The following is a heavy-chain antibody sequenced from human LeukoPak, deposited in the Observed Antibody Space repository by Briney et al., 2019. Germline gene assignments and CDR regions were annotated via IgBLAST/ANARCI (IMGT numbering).Heavy chain of an antibody. V-gene: IGHV3-11*06. D-gene: IGHD2-15*01. J-gene: IGHJ4*02. CDR2: ISGSGNYT. CDR1: GFTFNNYY. Sequence: GGSLRLSCEASGFTFNNYYINWIRQTPGKGLQWISYISGSGNYTKYADFAKGRFIISRDNDKKSLYLQMNNVAVEDTGVYYCARGGPFDYWGQGVLVTVSS. CDR3: ARGGPFDY.